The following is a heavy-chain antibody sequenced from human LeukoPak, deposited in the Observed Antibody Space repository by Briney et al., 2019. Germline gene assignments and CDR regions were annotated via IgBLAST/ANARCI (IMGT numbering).Heavy chain of an antibody. Sequence: SVTVSCKASGGTFSSYAISWVRQAPGQGLEWMGRIIPILGIANYAQKFQGRVTITADKSTSTAYMELSRLRSDDTAVYYCARVVRRDGYKIFDYWGQGTLVTVSS. V-gene: IGHV1-69*04. CDR3: ARVVRRDGYKIFDY. D-gene: IGHD3-10*01. J-gene: IGHJ4*02. CDR2: IIPILGIA. CDR1: GGTFSSYA.